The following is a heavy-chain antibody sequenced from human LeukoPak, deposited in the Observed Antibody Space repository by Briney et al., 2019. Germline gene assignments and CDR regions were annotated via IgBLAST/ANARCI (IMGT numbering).Heavy chain of an antibody. CDR1: GGTFSSYA. CDR2: IIPIFGTA. Sequence: SVTVSCKASGGTFSSYAISWVRQAPGQGLEWMGGIIPIFGTANYAQKFQGRVTITTDESTSTAYMELSSLRSEDTAVYYCARVHITGTPAYYYYYMDVWGKGTTVTVSS. D-gene: IGHD1-20*01. CDR3: ARVHITGTPAYYYYYMDV. V-gene: IGHV1-69*05. J-gene: IGHJ6*03.